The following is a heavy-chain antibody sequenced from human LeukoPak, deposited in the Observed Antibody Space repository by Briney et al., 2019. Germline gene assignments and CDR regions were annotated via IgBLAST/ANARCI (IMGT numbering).Heavy chain of an antibody. CDR1: VITFSSYS. CDR2: ISSGSSTI. D-gene: IGHD6-19*01. CDR3: ARDSSSGWYFDS. J-gene: IGHJ4*02. V-gene: IGHV3-48*02. Sequence: GGSLRLSCAASVITFSSYSMNWVRQAPGKGLEWVSYISSGSSTIYYADSVKGRFTISRDNAKNSLYLQMNSLRDEDTAVYYCARDSSSGWYFDSWGQGTLVTVSS.